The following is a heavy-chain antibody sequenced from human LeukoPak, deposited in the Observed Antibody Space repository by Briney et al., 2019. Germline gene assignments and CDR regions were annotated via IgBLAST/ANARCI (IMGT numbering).Heavy chain of an antibody. Sequence: KSSETLSLTCTVSGGSVSDYYWSWIRQSPGKGLEWIGYIYYTGSSSYNPSLRSRVTISADTSKNQFSLRLSSVNAADTAVYYCARDILATSIAAPYYWGQGTLVTVSS. CDR1: GGSVSDYY. CDR3: ARDILATSIAAPYY. V-gene: IGHV4-59*02. J-gene: IGHJ4*02. CDR2: IYYTGSS. D-gene: IGHD6-13*01.